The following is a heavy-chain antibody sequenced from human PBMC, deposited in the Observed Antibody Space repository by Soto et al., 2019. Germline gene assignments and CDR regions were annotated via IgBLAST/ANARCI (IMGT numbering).Heavy chain of an antibody. D-gene: IGHD3-3*01. J-gene: IGHJ5*02. CDR2: TYYRSKWYN. CDR3: AREGSGLRFLELKNWFDP. CDR1: GDSVSSNSAA. Sequence: SQTLSLTCAISGDSVSSNSAAWNWIRQSQSRGLEWLGRTYYRSKWYNDYAVSVKSRITINPDTSKNQFSLQLNSVTPEDTAVYYCAREGSGLRFLELKNWFDPWGQGTLVTVSS. V-gene: IGHV6-1*01.